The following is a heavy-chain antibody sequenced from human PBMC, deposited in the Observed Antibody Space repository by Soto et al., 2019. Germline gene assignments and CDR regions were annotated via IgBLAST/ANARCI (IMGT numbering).Heavy chain of an antibody. J-gene: IGHJ4*02. CDR3: AKDRVESRVAGTKPFDY. Sequence: EVQLLESGGGLVQPGGSLRLSCAASGFTLSSYAMSWVRQAPRKGLEWVSVFIGSGGSTYYADSVKGRFTISRDNSKNTLYLQMNSLRAEDTAVYYCAKDRVESRVAGTKPFDYWGQGTLVTVSS. V-gene: IGHV3-23*01. CDR1: GFTLSSYA. D-gene: IGHD6-19*01. CDR2: FIGSGGST.